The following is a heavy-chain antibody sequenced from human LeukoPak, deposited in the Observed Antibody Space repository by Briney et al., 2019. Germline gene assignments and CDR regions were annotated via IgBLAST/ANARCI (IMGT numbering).Heavy chain of an antibody. Sequence: GGSLRLSCAASGFTFSSYSMNRVRQAPGKGLEWVSSISSSSSYIYYADSVKGRFTISRDNAKNSLYLQMNSLRAEDTAVYYCAARDIVAGDYWGQGTLVTVSP. CDR3: AARDIVAGDY. D-gene: IGHD5-12*01. CDR2: ISSSSSYI. CDR1: GFTFSSYS. V-gene: IGHV3-21*01. J-gene: IGHJ4*02.